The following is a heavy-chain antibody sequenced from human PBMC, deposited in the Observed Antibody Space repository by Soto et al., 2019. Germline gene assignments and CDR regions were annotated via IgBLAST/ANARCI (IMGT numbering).Heavy chain of an antibody. CDR3: AKSSWFDP. CDR2: IDSDGSST. Sequence: EVQLVESGGGLVQPGGSLRLYCAASGFTFSDYWMNWVRQAPGKGLVWVSRIDSDGSSTSYADSVKGRFTISSDKAKNTLYLQMNRRRAENTAVYYCAKSSWFDPWGQGTLVTVSS. CDR1: GFTFSDYW. J-gene: IGHJ5*02. V-gene: IGHV3-74*01.